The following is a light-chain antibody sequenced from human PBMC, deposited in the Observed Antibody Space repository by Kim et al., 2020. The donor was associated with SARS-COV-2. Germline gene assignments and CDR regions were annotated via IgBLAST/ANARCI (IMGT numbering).Light chain of an antibody. J-gene: IGLJ3*02. Sequence: QSALTQPASVSGSPGQSITISCTGTSSDVGGYNYVSWYQQHPGKAPTLMIFDVFHRPSGVSYRFSGSKSGNTASLTISGLQAEDEADYYCSSYTSSNNWVFGGGTKLTVL. CDR1: SSDVGGYNY. V-gene: IGLV2-14*03. CDR3: SSYTSSNNWV. CDR2: DVF.